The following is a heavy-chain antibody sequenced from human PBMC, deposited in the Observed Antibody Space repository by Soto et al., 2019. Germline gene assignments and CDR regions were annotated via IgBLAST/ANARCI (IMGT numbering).Heavy chain of an antibody. CDR2: INPSGGST. CDR1: GYTFTSYY. J-gene: IGHJ5*02. CDR3: ARDLLPWVLEDIVVVVAANPFDP. Sequence: EASVKVSCKASGYTFTSYYMHWVRQAPGQGLEWMGIINPSGGSTSYAQKFQGRVTMTRDTSTSTVYMELSSLRSEDTAVYYCARDLLPWVLEDIVVVVAANPFDPWGQGTLVTVSS. V-gene: IGHV1-46*03. D-gene: IGHD2-15*01.